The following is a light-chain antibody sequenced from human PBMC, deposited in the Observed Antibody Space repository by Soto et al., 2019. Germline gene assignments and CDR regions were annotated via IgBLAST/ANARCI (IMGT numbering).Light chain of an antibody. CDR1: SSNIGTNY. CDR2: RSN. Sequence: QSVLTQPPSGSGTPGQRVTITCSGSSSNIGTNYVYWYQQLPGTAPKLLIYRSNQRPSGVPDRFSGSKSGTSASLAISGLRSEDEADYYCTAWDDSLSGPLYVFGTGTKLTVL. CDR3: TAWDDSLSGPLYV. V-gene: IGLV1-47*01. J-gene: IGLJ1*01.